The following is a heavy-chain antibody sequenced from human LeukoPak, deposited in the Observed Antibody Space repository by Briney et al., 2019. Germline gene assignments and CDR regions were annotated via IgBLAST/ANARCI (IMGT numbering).Heavy chain of an antibody. CDR2: ISGSGGST. CDR1: GFTFSSYA. D-gene: IGHD5-12*01. Sequence: QSGGSLRLSCAASGFTFSSYAMSWVRQAPGKGLEWVSAISGSGGSTYYADSVKGRFTISRDNSKNTLYLQMNSLRAEDTAVYYCAKGKGIVATMGGRSKQLNPFDYWGQGTLVTVSS. J-gene: IGHJ4*02. V-gene: IGHV3-23*01. CDR3: AKGKGIVATMGGRSKQLNPFDY.